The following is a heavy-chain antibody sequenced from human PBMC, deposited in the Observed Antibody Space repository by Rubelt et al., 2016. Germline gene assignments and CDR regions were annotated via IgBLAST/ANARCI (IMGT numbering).Heavy chain of an antibody. Sequence: QVQLVQSGSELKDPGASVTVSCKASGYSFSSYAMNWVRQAPGQGLECMGWINTNTGNPTYAQGFAGRFVFSVATSVRTSYLQISSLEADDTAVYCCARGGHDSGGYCLYYFDYWGQGTLVTVSS. CDR2: INTNTGNP. CDR1: GYSFSSYA. V-gene: IGHV7-4-1*02. D-gene: IGHD3-22*01. J-gene: IGHJ4*02. CDR3: ARGGHDSGGYCLYYFDY.